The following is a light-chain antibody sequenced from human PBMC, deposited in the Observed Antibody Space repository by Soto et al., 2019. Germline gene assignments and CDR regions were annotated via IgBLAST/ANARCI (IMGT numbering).Light chain of an antibody. CDR1: QSVSSYY. Sequence: EIVLTQSPGTLSLSPGERATHSCRASQSVSSYYLAWYQQKPGQAPRLLIYGASSRATGIPDRFSGSGSATDFTLAISRLEPEDFAVYYCQQYGSSPLTFGGGTKVDIK. V-gene: IGKV3-20*01. CDR3: QQYGSSPLT. CDR2: GAS. J-gene: IGKJ4*01.